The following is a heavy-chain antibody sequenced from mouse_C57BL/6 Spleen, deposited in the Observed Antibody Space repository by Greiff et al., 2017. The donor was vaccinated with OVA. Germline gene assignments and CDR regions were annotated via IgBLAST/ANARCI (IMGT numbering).Heavy chain of an antibody. CDR2: ISYDGSN. Sequence: EVKLMESGPGLVKPSQSLSLTCSVTGYSITSGYYWNWIRQFPGNKLEWMGYISYDGSNNYNPSLKNRISITRDTSKNQFFLKLNSVTTEDTATYYCAREGRLYYYAMDYWGQGTSVTVSS. J-gene: IGHJ4*01. CDR3: AREGRLYYYAMDY. CDR1: GYSITSGYY. D-gene: IGHD1-1*01. V-gene: IGHV3-6*01.